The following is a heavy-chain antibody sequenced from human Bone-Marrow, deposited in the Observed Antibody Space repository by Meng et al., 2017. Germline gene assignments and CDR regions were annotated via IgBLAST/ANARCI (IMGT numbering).Heavy chain of an antibody. D-gene: IGHD3-22*01. V-gene: IGHV4-59*07. CDR2: IYYSGST. J-gene: IGHJ4*02. CDR3: ARFGGHYYDSSGYYKHY. CDR1: GASNSSSY. Sequence: DPCMVKASGALSLPRTVAGASNSSSYCSWIRQPPGNGLEWIGYIYYSGSTNYNPSLKSRVTMSVDTSKNQFSLKLSSVTAADTAVYYCARFGGHYYDSSGYYKHYWGQGTLVTVSS.